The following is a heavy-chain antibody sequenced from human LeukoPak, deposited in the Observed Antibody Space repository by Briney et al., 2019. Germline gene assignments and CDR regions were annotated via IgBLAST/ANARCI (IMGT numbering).Heavy chain of an antibody. Sequence: ASVKVSCKTSGYSENFYGITWVRQVAGQGLEWMGWINAGNGNTKYSQEFQGRVTITRDTSASTAYMELSSLRSEDMAVYYCARDRYGSSGYYYFDYWGQGTLVTVSS. J-gene: IGHJ4*02. CDR3: ARDRYGSSGYYYFDY. D-gene: IGHD3-22*01. CDR1: GYSENFYG. V-gene: IGHV1-3*03. CDR2: INAGNGNT.